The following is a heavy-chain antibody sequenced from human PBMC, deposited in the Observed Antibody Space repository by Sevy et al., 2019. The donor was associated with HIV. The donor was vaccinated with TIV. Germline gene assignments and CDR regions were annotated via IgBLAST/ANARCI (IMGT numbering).Heavy chain of an antibody. V-gene: IGHV3-23*01. CDR2: ISXSXGST. CDR1: GXTXXXYA. CDR3: XXXXXATXXXXXX. Sequence: GGSLRLSCAASGXTXXXYAMSWVRQAPGKGLEWVSAISXSXGSTYYADSVKGRFTISRDNSKNTLYLQMNSLRAEDTAVXXXXXXXXATXXXXXXWXXXXLVTVSS. D-gene: IGHD1-26*01. J-gene: IGHJ1*01.